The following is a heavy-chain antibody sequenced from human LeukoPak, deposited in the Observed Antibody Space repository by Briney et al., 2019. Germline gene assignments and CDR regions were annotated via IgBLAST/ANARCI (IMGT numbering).Heavy chain of an antibody. Sequence: SETLSLTCTVSGGSISSYYWSWIRQPAGKGLEWIGRIYTSGSTNYNPSLKSRVTMSVDTSKNQFSLKLSSVTAADTAVYYCARGYSSRWLSGYFDYWGQGALVTVSS. CDR3: ARGYSSRWLSGYFDY. CDR1: GGSISSYY. J-gene: IGHJ4*02. V-gene: IGHV4-4*07. CDR2: IYTSGST. D-gene: IGHD6-13*01.